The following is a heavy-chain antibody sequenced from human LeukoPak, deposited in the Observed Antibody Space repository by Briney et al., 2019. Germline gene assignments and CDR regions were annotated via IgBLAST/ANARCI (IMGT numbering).Heavy chain of an antibody. J-gene: IGHJ6*02. V-gene: IGHV6-1*01. CDR2: IYYRSKWYA. Sequence: SQTLSLTCAISGDSVSGNGATWNWLRQSPSRGLEWLGKIYYRSKWYADYAVSVKGRITINPDTSKNQFSLLLNSVTPEDTAVYYCARDYYGSGRPMDVWGQGTTVTASS. CDR3: ARDYYGSGRPMDV. D-gene: IGHD3-10*01. CDR1: GDSVSGNGAT.